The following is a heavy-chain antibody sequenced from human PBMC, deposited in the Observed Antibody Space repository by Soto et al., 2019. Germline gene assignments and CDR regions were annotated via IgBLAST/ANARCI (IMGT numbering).Heavy chain of an antibody. J-gene: IGHJ3*02. D-gene: IGHD4-17*01. V-gene: IGHV1-69*13. CDR1: GGTFSSYA. CDR3: ARSVPGETYAFDM. CDR2: IIPIFGTA. Sequence: SVKVSCKASGGTFSSYAISWVRQAPGQGLEWMGGIIPIFGTANYAQKFQGRVTITADESTSTAYMELSSLRSEDTAVYYCARSVPGETYAFDMRGQGTTVTVSS.